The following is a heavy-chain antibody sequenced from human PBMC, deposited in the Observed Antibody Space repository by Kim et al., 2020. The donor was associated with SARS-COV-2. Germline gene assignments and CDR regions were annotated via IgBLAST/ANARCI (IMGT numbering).Heavy chain of an antibody. D-gene: IGHD6-13*01. CDR3: ARGTLGIAAAGTYYYYGMDV. CDR1: GFTFSSYS. Sequence: GGSLRLSCAASGFTFSSYSMNWVRQAPGKGLEWVSSISSSSSYIYYADSVKGRFTISRDNAKNSLYLQMNSLRAEDTAVYYCARGTLGIAAAGTYYYYGMDVWGQGTTVTVSS. J-gene: IGHJ6*02. CDR2: ISSSSSYI. V-gene: IGHV3-21*01.